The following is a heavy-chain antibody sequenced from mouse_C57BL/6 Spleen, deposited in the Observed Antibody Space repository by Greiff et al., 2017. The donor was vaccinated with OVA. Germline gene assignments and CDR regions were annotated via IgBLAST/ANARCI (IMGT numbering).Heavy chain of an antibody. Sequence: VQLQQSGAELVRPGTSVKVSCKASGYAFTNYLIEWVQQRPGQGLEWIGVINPGSGGTNYNEKFKGKATLTADKSSSTAYMQLSSLTSEDSAVYFCARDDYDGSAMDYWGQGTSVTVSS. CDR3: ARDDYDGSAMDY. CDR1: GYAFTNYL. CDR2: INPGSGGT. J-gene: IGHJ4*01. V-gene: IGHV1-54*01. D-gene: IGHD2-4*01.